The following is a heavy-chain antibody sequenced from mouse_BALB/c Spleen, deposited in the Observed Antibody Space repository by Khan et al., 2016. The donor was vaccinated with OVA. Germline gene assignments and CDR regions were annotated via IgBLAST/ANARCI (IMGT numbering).Heavy chain of an antibody. V-gene: IGHV3-2*02. Sequence: EVQLQESGPGLVKPSQSLSLTCTVTGYSIPSGYGWNWIRQFPGNKLEWMGFISYSGSTNYNPSLKSRISITRDTSKNQFFLQLNSVTTEDTATYYCARTARIKYWGQGTTLTVSS. CDR1: GYSIPSGYG. CDR3: ARTARIKY. J-gene: IGHJ2*01. D-gene: IGHD1-2*01. CDR2: ISYSGST.